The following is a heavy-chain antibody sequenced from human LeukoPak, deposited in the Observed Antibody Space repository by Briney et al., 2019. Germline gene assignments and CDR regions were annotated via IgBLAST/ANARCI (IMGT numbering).Heavy chain of an antibody. D-gene: IGHD5-18*01. J-gene: IGHJ5*01. V-gene: IGHV1-2*06. CDR2: INPNRGGT. CDR1: GYTFTGYY. Sequence: PGASVKVSCKASGYTFTGYYMQWVRQAPGQGLEWMGRINPNRGGTNYAQKFQGRVTMTRDTSISTAYMELSRLRSDDTAVYYCARSRGERGYSYGVDSWGQGTLVTVSS. CDR3: ARSRGERGYSYGVDS.